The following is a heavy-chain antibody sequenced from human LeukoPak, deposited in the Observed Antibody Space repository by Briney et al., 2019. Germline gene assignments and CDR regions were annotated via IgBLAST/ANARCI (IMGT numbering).Heavy chain of an antibody. Sequence: SETLSLTCTVSGRSISSVEYYWSWIRQPPGKGLERLGYIYYSGSSYYDPSLTSRVMISVDASKNQFSLKLSSVTAADTAVYYCARLGIDYDILTGYIPDAFDIWGQGIMVTVSS. CDR3: ARLGIDYDILTGYIPDAFDI. CDR1: GRSISSVEYY. J-gene: IGHJ3*02. V-gene: IGHV4-30-4*01. CDR2: IYYSGSS. D-gene: IGHD3-9*01.